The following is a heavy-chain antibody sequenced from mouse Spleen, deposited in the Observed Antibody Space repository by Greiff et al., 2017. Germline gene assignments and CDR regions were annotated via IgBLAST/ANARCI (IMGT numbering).Heavy chain of an antibody. CDR2: IYPGSGST. CDR3: ARWTHYYGSSY. D-gene: IGHD1-1*01. Sequence: VQLQQPGAELVKPGASVKMSCKASGYTFTSYWITWVKQRPGQGLEWIGDIYPGSGSTNYNEKFKGKATLTADKSSSTAYMQLSSLTSEDSAVYFCARWTHYYGSSYWGQGTTLTVSS. V-gene: IGHV1-55*01. J-gene: IGHJ2*01. CDR1: GYTFTSYW.